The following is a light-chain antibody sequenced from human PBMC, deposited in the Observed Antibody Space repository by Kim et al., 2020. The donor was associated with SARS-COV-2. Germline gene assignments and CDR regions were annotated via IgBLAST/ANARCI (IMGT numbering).Light chain of an antibody. CDR1: NIGRKS. V-gene: IGLV3-21*04. J-gene: IGLJ3*02. Sequence: SYELTQPPSVSVAPGTTATISCGGNNIGRKSVHWYQQKPGRAPVLVIYYGSDRPSGIPERFSGSNSGSSATLTITRVEDGDEADYYCQVWDNGSDQWVFGGGTKVTVL. CDR2: YGS. CDR3: QVWDNGSDQWV.